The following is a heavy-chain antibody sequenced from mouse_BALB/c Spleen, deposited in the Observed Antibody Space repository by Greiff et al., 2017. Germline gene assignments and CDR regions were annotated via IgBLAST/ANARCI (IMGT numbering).Heavy chain of an antibody. V-gene: IGHV1-54*01. J-gene: IGHJ2*01. CDR1: GYAFTNYL. Sequence: VQRVESGAELVRPGTSVKVSCKASGYAFTNYLIEWVKQRPGQGLEWIGVINPGSGGTNYNEKFKGKATLTADKSSSTAYMQLSSLTSDDSAVYFCARWPYGNYVRGFDYWGQGTTLTVSS. CDR2: INPGSGGT. CDR3: ARWPYGNYVRGFDY. D-gene: IGHD2-1*01.